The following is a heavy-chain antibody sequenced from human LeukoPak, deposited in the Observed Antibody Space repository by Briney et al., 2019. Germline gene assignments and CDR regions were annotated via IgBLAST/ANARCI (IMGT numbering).Heavy chain of an antibody. Sequence: PGRSLRLSCAASGFTFSSYAMHWVRQAPGKGLEWVAVISYDGSNKYYADSVKGRFTISRDNSKNTLDLQMNSLRAEDTAVYYCARGESFFDYWGQGTLVTVSS. D-gene: IGHD3-3*02. J-gene: IGHJ4*02. CDR1: GFTFSSYA. CDR2: ISYDGSNK. CDR3: ARGESFFDY. V-gene: IGHV3-30*04.